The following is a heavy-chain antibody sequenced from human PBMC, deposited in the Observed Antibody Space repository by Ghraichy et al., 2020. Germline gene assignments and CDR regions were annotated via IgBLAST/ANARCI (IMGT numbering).Heavy chain of an antibody. V-gene: IGHV3-23*01. CDR1: GFTFSSYA. D-gene: IGHD6-19*01. CDR2: ISGSGDST. Sequence: GGSLGLSCAASGFTFSSYAMGWVRQAPGKGLEWVSAISGSGDSTYYADSVEGRFTISRDNSRNTLHLQMNSLRAEDTAVYYCAKSGVGSSAWSYFDYWGQGTLVTVSS. J-gene: IGHJ4*02. CDR3: AKSGVGSSAWSYFDY.